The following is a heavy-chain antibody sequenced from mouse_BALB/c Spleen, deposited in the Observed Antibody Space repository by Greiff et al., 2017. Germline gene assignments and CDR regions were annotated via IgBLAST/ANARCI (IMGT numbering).Heavy chain of an antibody. D-gene: IGHD2-5*01. CDR3: NAHSNYATFFDY. V-gene: IGHV14-4*02. J-gene: IGHJ2*01. CDR1: GFNIKDYY. CDR2: IDPENGDT. Sequence: EVQLQQSGAELVRSGASVKLSCTASGFNIKDYYMHWVKQRPEQGLEWIGWIDPENGDTEYAPKFPGKATMTADTSSNTAYLQLSSLTSEDTAVYYCNAHSNYATFFDYWGQGTTLTVSS.